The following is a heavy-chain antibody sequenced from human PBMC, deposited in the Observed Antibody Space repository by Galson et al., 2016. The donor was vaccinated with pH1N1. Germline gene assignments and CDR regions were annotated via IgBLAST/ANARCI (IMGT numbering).Heavy chain of an antibody. CDR2: IIGMFGTT. D-gene: IGHD1-26*01. Sequence: SVKVSCKASGGTFSSHAISWVRQAPGQGLEWMGGIIGMFGTTNYAQKFQGRVTITADEFTSTAYMELNYQRSEDTAVYYCARGSGYSGTFGNAFDIWGQGTMVTVSS. J-gene: IGHJ3*02. V-gene: IGHV1-69*13. CDR3: ARGSGYSGTFGNAFDI. CDR1: GGTFSSHA.